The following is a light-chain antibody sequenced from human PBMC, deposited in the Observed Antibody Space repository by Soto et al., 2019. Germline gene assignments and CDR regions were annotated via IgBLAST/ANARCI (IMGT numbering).Light chain of an antibody. CDR3: QQTLSFPPT. V-gene: IGKV1-12*01. J-gene: IGKJ1*01. CDR1: QAIDSW. Sequence: DIPMTQSPSSVSASVDDRVTITCRASQAIDSWLAWYQQKPGEAPKLLIFTGSLLHSGVPPRFSGSGSGTDFTLTISSLQPEDFATYYCQQTLSFPPTFGQGTKV. CDR2: TGS.